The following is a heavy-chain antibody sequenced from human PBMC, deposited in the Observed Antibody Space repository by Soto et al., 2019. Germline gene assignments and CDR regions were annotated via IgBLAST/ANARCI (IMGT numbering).Heavy chain of an antibody. J-gene: IGHJ4*02. Sequence: QIQLVQSGAEVKKPGASVKVSCKASGYIFTSQGISWVRQAPGQGLEWMGWISTYNGNPNYAQKLQGRVTMTTITSRTTAFLELRSLTSGDTAVYYCARGRTRALDCWGQGTPVIVSS. CDR2: ISTYNGNP. CDR1: GYIFTSQG. V-gene: IGHV1-18*01. CDR3: ARGRTRALDC. D-gene: IGHD1-7*01.